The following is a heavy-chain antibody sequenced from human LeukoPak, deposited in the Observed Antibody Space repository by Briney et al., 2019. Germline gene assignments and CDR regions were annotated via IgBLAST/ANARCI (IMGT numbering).Heavy chain of an antibody. CDR3: AKVRDQWLTGLYYFDY. Sequence: GASVKVSCKASGYTFTSYYMHWVRQAPGQGLEWMGIINPSGGSTSYAQKFQGRVTMTRDMSTSTVYMELSSLRSEDTAVYYCAKVRDQWLTGLYYFDYWGQGTLVTVSS. D-gene: IGHD6-19*01. J-gene: IGHJ4*02. V-gene: IGHV1-46*01. CDR2: INPSGGST. CDR1: GYTFTSYY.